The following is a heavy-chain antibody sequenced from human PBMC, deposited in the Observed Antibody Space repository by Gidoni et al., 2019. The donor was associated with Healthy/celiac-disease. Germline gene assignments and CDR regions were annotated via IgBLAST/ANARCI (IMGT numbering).Heavy chain of an antibody. D-gene: IGHD5-12*01. Sequence: TDGGTTDYAAPVKGRFTISRDDSKITLYLQMNSLKTEDTAVYYCTTDGSGGYVGIEWGLDYWGQGTLVTVSS. CDR2: TDGGTT. V-gene: IGHV3-15*01. CDR3: TTDGSGGYVGIEWGLDY. J-gene: IGHJ4*02.